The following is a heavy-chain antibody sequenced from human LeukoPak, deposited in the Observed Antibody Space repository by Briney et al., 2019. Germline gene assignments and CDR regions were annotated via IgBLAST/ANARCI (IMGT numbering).Heavy chain of an antibody. Sequence: LPSETLSLTCTVSGGSISSYYWSWVRQAPGKGLEWVSAISGSGGSTYYADSVKGRFTISRDNSKNTLYLQMNSLRAEDTAVYYCAKGRYSYGYYFDYWGQGTLVTVSS. J-gene: IGHJ4*02. CDR3: AKGRYSYGYYFDY. V-gene: IGHV3-23*01. D-gene: IGHD5-18*01. CDR2: ISGSGGST. CDR1: GGSISSYY.